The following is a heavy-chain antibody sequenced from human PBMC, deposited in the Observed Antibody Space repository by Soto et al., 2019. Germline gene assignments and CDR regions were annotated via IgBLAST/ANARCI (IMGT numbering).Heavy chain of an antibody. D-gene: IGHD6-13*01. V-gene: IGHV1-18*04. CDR2: ISAYNGNT. CDR1: GYTFTSYG. J-gene: IGHJ5*02. Sequence: GASVKVSCKASGYTFTSYGISWVRQAPGQGLEWMGWISAYNGNTNYAQKLQGRVTMTTDTSTSTAYMELRSLRSDDTAVYYCARDWRSSWDPPSPLARHPINWFDPWGQGTLVTVSS. CDR3: ARDWRSSWDPPSPLARHPINWFDP.